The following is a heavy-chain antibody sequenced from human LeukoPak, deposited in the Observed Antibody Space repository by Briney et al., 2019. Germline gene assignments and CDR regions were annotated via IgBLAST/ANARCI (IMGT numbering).Heavy chain of an antibody. D-gene: IGHD6-13*01. CDR1: GFTFSDYG. V-gene: IGHV3-30*03. J-gene: IGHJ4*02. Sequence: GGSLRLPCAASGFTFSDYGIHWVRQAPGKGLEWVAVISYDGSNKYFADSVKGRFTISRDNSKNTLYLLMNSLRAEDTSVYYCARGGAYSSSNFDYWGQGTLVTVSS. CDR3: ARGGAYSSSNFDY. CDR2: ISYDGSNK.